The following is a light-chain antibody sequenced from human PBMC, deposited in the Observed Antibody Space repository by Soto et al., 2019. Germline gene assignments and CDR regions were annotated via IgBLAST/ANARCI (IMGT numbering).Light chain of an antibody. J-gene: IGKJ2*01. CDR1: QSVSRF. CDR2: DAS. V-gene: IGKV3-11*01. CDR3: QQRSDWPGT. Sequence: EIVLTQSPATLSLSPGERATLSCRASQSVSRFLAWYQHKPGQAPRLLIYDASNRATGIPARFSGSGSGTDFTLTISSLEPEDFAVYYCQQRSDWPGTFGQGTKLELK.